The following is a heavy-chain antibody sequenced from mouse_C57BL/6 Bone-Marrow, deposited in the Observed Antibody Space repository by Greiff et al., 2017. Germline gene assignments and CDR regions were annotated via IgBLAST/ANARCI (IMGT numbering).Heavy chain of an antibody. V-gene: IGHV1-69*01. Sequence: QVQLQQPGAELVMPGASVKLSCKASGYTFTSYWMHWVKQRPGQGLEWIGEIDPSDSYTNYNQKFKGKSTLTVDKSSSTAYMQLSSLTSEDSAVYYCARLRDYWGQGTLVTVSA. CDR3: ARLRDY. J-gene: IGHJ3*01. D-gene: IGHD1-1*01. CDR1: GYTFTSYW. CDR2: IDPSDSYT.